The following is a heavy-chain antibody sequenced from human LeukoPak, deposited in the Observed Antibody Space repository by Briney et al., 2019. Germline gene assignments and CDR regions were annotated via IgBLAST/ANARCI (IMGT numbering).Heavy chain of an antibody. CDR1: GGSISSSSYY. D-gene: IGHD3-9*01. CDR3: ARDPRALDILTGYPSYYFDY. Sequence: SETLSLTCTVSGGSISSSSYYWGWIRQPPGKGLEWIGSIYYSGSTYYNPSLKSRVTISVDTSKNQFSLKLSSVTAADTAVYYCARDPRALDILTGYPSYYFDYWGQGTLVTVSS. J-gene: IGHJ4*02. V-gene: IGHV4-39*07. CDR2: IYYSGST.